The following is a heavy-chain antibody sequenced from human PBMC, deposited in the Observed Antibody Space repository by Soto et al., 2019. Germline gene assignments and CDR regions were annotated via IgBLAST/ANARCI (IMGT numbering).Heavy chain of an antibody. Sequence: QVQLVQSGAEVKKPGSSVKVSCKASGGTFSSYTISWVRQAPGQGLEWMGRIIPILGIANYAQKFQGRVTITADKSTSTSYMELSSLRAEDTAGYYCARDLDCGSYYYWGQGTLVPVSS. CDR1: GGTFSSYT. J-gene: IGHJ4*02. V-gene: IGHV1-69*08. CDR2: IIPILGIA. CDR3: ARDLDCGSYYY. D-gene: IGHD1-26*01.